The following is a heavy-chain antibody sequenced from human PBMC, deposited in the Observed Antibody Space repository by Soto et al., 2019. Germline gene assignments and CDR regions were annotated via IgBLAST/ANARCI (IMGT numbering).Heavy chain of an antibody. D-gene: IGHD2-15*01. V-gene: IGHV4-59*01. J-gene: IGHJ6*02. CDR1: GGSISSYY. CDR2: IYYSGST. CDR3: ARNPRVDCSGGSCYSVRGMDV. Sequence: SETLSLTCTVSGGSISSYYWSWIRQPPGKGLEWIGYIYYSGSTNYNPSLKSRVTISVDTSKNQFSLKLSSVTAADTAVYYCARNPRVDCSGGSCYSVRGMDVWGQGTTVTVSS.